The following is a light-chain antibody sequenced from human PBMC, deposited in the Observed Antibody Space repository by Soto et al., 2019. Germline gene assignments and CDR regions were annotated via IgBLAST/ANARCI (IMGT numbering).Light chain of an antibody. CDR3: QQRSNWPRT. V-gene: IGKV3-11*01. J-gene: IGKJ1*01. Sequence: EIVFTQSSATLSLSPGESVTLSCRASQSVSSYLAWYQQKPGQAPRLLIYDASNRATGIPARFSGSGSGTDFTLTISSLEPEDFAVYYCQQRSNWPRTFGQGTKVDIK. CDR1: QSVSSY. CDR2: DAS.